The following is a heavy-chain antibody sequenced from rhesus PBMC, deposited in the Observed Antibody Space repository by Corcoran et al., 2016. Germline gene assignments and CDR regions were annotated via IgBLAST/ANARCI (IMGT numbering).Heavy chain of an antibody. J-gene: IGHJ3*01. D-gene: IGHD2-15*01. Sequence: QVQLQESGPGLVKPSETVSLPCAVSGGSISSDWWRWIRKPPGKGLEWIGYIGGSVWSTYYTPSLKSRITISTATSTNQFSLKLSSVTAADTSVYYCARQYVGYAFDFWGQGLRVTVSS. CDR1: GGSISSDW. CDR2: IGGSVWST. CDR3: ARQYVGYAFDF. V-gene: IGHV4-165*01.